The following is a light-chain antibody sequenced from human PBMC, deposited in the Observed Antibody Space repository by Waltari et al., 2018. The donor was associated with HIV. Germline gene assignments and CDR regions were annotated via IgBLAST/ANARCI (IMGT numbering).Light chain of an antibody. CDR1: QNLLYRSTNKNY. V-gene: IGKV4-1*01. CDR2: WAS. J-gene: IGKJ4*01. Sequence: DIVMTQSPDSLTVSLGDRATIYCKSSQNLLYRSTNKNYVAWYQQKAGQPPKLLIYWASTREAGVPARFSGGGSGTDFTLTISSLQAEDVATYYCQQYYRTPLTFGGGTKVEIK. CDR3: QQYYRTPLT.